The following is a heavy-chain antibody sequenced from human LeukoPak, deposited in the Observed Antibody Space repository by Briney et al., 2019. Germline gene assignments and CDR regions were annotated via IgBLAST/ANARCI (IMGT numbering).Heavy chain of an antibody. V-gene: IGHV4-39*01. D-gene: IGHD3-22*01. CDR1: GGSISSSSYY. CDR3: ARSYYYDSSGFDAFDI. J-gene: IGHJ3*02. Sequence: PSETLSLTCTVSGGSISSSSYYWGWIRQPPGKGLEWIGSIYYSGSTYYNPSLKSRVTISVDTSKNQFSLKLSSVTAADTAVYYCARSYYYDSSGFDAFDIWGQGTMVTVSS. CDR2: IYYSGST.